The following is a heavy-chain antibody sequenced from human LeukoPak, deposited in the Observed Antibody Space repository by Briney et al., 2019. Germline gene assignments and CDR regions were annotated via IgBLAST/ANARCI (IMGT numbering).Heavy chain of an antibody. Sequence: GGSLRLSRAASGFTFSSNAVSRVRQAPGKGLEWVSVITGNGGRTDYADSVKGRFTISRDNSKNTLSLQMNSLRAEDTAVYYCAKDAVAPGSSGDYFDYWGQGTLVTVSS. CDR1: GFTFSSNA. D-gene: IGHD3-10*01. CDR3: AKDAVAPGSSGDYFDY. V-gene: IGHV3-23*01. J-gene: IGHJ4*02. CDR2: ITGNGGRT.